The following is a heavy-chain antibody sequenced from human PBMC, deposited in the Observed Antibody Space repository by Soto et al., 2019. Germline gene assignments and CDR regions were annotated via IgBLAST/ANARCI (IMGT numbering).Heavy chain of an antibody. Sequence: GGSLRLSCAASGFTFSSYGMHWVRQAPGKGLEWVAVIWYDGSNKYYADSVKGRFTISRDNSKNTLYLQMNSLRAEDTAVYYCARIGLSSSWYYFDYWGQGTLVTVSS. CDR3: ARIGLSSSWYYFDY. V-gene: IGHV3-33*01. D-gene: IGHD6-13*01. CDR2: IWYDGSNK. CDR1: GFTFSSYG. J-gene: IGHJ4*02.